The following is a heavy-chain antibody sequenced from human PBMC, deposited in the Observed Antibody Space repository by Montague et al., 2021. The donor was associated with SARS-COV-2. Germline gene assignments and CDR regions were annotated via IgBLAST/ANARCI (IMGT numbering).Heavy chain of an antibody. CDR1: GYSISSGYY. CDR3: ARVRSITMIVVVITPMGWFDP. D-gene: IGHD3-22*01. Sequence: SETLSLTCTVSGYSISSGYYWGWIRQPPGKGLEWIGSIYHSGSTYYNPSPKSRVTISVDTSKNQFSLKLSSVTAADTAVYYCARVRSITMIVVVITPMGWFDPWGQGTLVTVSS. CDR2: IYHSGST. J-gene: IGHJ5*02. V-gene: IGHV4-38-2*02.